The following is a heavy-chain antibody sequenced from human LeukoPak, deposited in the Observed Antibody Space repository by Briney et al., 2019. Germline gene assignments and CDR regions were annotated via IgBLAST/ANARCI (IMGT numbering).Heavy chain of an antibody. J-gene: IGHJ4*02. V-gene: IGHV4-59*12. Sequence: SETLSLTCTVSGGSISSYYWSWIRQPPGKGLEWIGYIYYSGSTNYNPSLKSRATISVDTPKNQFSLKLSSVTAADTAVYYCARGTRDGTDYWGQGTLVTVSS. CDR3: ARGTRDGTDY. CDR2: IYYSGST. CDR1: GGSISSYY.